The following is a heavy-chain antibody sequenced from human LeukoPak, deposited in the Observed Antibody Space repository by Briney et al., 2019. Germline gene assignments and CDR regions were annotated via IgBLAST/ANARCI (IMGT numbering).Heavy chain of an antibody. CDR3: ARDWVAAAAMTRWFDP. CDR2: IKDDGREK. V-gene: IGHV3-7*01. D-gene: IGHD2-2*01. CDR1: GFTFSNYW. Sequence: QPGGSLRLSCAASGFTFSNYWMTWARQAPGKGLEWVANIKDDGREKHYVDSVQGRFTISRDNAKNSVYLQMNSLRVEDTAVYYCARDWVAAAAMTRWFDPWGQGTLVTVSS. J-gene: IGHJ5*02.